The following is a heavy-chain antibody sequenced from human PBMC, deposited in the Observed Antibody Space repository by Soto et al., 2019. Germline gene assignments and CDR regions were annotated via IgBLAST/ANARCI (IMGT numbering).Heavy chain of an antibody. J-gene: IGHJ6*03. CDR1: GGSISSSSYY. Sequence: SETLSLTCTVSGGSISSSSYYWGWIRQPPGKGLEWIGSIYYSGSTYYNPSLKSRVTISVDTSKNQFSLKLSSVTAADTVVYYCATYYGEDYYYYMDVWGKGTTVTVSS. V-gene: IGHV4-39*01. CDR3: ATYYGEDYYYYMDV. CDR2: IYYSGST. D-gene: IGHD3-10*01.